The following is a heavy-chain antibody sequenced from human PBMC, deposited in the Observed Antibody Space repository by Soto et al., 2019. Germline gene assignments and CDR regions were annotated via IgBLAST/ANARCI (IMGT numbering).Heavy chain of an antibody. J-gene: IGHJ6*02. CDR1: GFTFSSYA. Sequence: QSGGSLRLSCAASGFTFSSYAMHWVRQAPGKGLEWVAVISYDGSNKYYADSVKGRFTISRDNSKNTLYLQMNSLRAEYTAVYYCARDYYYDSSCLTIYYYGMDVWGQGTTVTVSS. CDR3: ARDYYYDSSCLTIYYYGMDV. V-gene: IGHV3-30-3*01. CDR2: ISYDGSNK. D-gene: IGHD3-22*01.